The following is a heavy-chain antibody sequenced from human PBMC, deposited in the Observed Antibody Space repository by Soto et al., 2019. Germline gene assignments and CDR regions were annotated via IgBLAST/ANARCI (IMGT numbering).Heavy chain of an antibody. V-gene: IGHV3-30-3*01. CDR2: ISYDGSNK. Sequence: GGSLRLSCAASGFTFSSYAMHWVRQAPGKGLEWVAVISYDGSNKYYADSVKGRFTISRDNSKNTPYLQMNSLRAEDTAVYYCAREVARRGYYDSSGSLDYWGQGTLVTVSS. CDR3: AREVARRGYYDSSGSLDY. CDR1: GFTFSSYA. D-gene: IGHD3-22*01. J-gene: IGHJ4*02.